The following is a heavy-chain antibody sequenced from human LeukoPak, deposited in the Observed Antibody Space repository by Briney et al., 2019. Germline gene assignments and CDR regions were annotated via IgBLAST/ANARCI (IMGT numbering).Heavy chain of an antibody. CDR1: GYTFTGYY. V-gene: IGHV1-2*02. D-gene: IGHD6-19*01. J-gene: IGHJ4*02. CDR3: ARVLGGWLDY. Sequence: GASVKVSCKASGYTFTGYYMHWVRQAPGQGLEWMGWINPNSGGTNYAQKFQGRVTMTRDTSTSTAYMELRSLRSDDTAVYYCARVLGGWLDYWGQGTLVTVSS. CDR2: INPNSGGT.